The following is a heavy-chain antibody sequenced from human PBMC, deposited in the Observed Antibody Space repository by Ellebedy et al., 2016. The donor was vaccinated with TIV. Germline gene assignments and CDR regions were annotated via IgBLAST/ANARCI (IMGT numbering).Heavy chain of an antibody. V-gene: IGHV4-31*03. Sequence: SETLSLXXTVSGGSISSGGYYWSWIRQHPGKGLEWIGYIYYSGSTYYNPSLKSRVTTSVDTSKNQFSLKLSSVTAADTAVYYCEMTTVTTESYYYYGMDVWGQGTTVTVSS. CDR3: EMTTVTTESYYYYGMDV. J-gene: IGHJ6*02. CDR1: GGSISSGGYY. D-gene: IGHD4-17*01. CDR2: IYYSGST.